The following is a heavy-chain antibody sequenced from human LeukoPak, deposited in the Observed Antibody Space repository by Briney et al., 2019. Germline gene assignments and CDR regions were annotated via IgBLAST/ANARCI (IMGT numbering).Heavy chain of an antibody. CDR3: TKAGSLLFNWFDS. D-gene: IGHD2-21*02. J-gene: IGHJ5*01. CDR2: ISGDAYST. V-gene: IGHV3-43*02. CDR1: GFTFDNYA. Sequence: GGSLRLSCAAPGFTFDNYALHWVRQAPGKGLEWVSLISGDAYSTYYADSVKGRFTISRDNSKNSLHLQMNSLRTEDTALYYCTKAGSLLFNWFDSWGQGTLVTVSS.